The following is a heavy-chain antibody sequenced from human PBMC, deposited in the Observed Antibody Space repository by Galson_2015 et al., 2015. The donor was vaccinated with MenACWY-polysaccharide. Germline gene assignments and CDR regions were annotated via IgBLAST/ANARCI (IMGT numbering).Heavy chain of an antibody. J-gene: IGHJ6*02. V-gene: IGHV3-7*01. Sequence: SLRLSCAASGFTFSNFWMSWVRQAPGKELEWVASIKQDGSEKYLVDSVKGRFTISRDNAENSLFPQMNSLRAEDTAVYYCARDDMTPPHFYYYGMDVWGQGTTVTVSS. D-gene: IGHD2-15*01. CDR3: ARDDMTPPHFYYYGMDV. CDR2: IKQDGSEK. CDR1: GFTFSNFW.